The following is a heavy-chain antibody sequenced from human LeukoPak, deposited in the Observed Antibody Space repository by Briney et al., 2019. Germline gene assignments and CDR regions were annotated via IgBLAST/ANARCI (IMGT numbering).Heavy chain of an antibody. V-gene: IGHV4-38-2*01. CDR1: GYSITNGYY. D-gene: IGHD4-11*01. CDR3: ARRYSNYFFDY. Sequence: SETLSLTCAVSGYSITNGYYWAWIRQSPGKWLEWMGNIYYSGNTYYNPSLKSRVTISVDTSKNQFSLMLSSVPAADTAVYYCARRYSNYFFDYWGQGTLVTVSS. J-gene: IGHJ4*02. CDR2: IYYSGNT.